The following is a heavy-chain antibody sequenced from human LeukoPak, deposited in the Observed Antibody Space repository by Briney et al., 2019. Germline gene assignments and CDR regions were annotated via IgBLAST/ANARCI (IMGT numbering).Heavy chain of an antibody. V-gene: IGHV4-39*07. CDR1: GDSISSRSYY. CDR3: ASVERGIAVAGVLFDY. CDR2: IYYSGST. J-gene: IGHJ4*02. D-gene: IGHD6-19*01. Sequence: SETLSLTCTVSGDSISSRSYYWGWIRQPPGKGLEWIGSIYYSGSTYYNPSLKSRVTISVDTSKNQFSLKLSSVTAADTAVYYCASVERGIAVAGVLFDYWGQGTLVTVSS.